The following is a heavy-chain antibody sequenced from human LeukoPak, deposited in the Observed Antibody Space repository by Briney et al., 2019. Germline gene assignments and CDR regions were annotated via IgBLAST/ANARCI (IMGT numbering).Heavy chain of an antibody. CDR3: AKGADSSGHFLNY. J-gene: IGHJ4*02. Sequence: PGGSLRLSCAASGFTFSSYGMHWVRQAPGKGLEWVAVISYDGSNKYYADSVKGRFTISRDNSKNTLYLQMNSLRAEDTAVYYCAKGADSSGHFLNYWGQGTLVTVSS. CDR2: ISYDGSNK. V-gene: IGHV3-30*18. D-gene: IGHD3-22*01. CDR1: GFTFSSYG.